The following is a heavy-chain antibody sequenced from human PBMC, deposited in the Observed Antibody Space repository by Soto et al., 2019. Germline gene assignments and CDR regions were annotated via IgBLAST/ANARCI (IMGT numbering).Heavy chain of an antibody. Sequence: EVQLVQSGAEVKKPGESLRISCKGSGYSFTSYWISWVRQMPGKGLEWMGRIDPSDSYTNYSPSFQGHVTISADKSISTAYLQWSSLKASDTAMYYCASLPTTRNYDFWSGYYPGRDPYYYYGMDVWGQGTTVTVSS. V-gene: IGHV5-10-1*03. D-gene: IGHD3-3*01. CDR1: GYSFTSYW. CDR3: ASLPTTRNYDFWSGYYPGRDPYYYYGMDV. J-gene: IGHJ6*02. CDR2: IDPSDSYT.